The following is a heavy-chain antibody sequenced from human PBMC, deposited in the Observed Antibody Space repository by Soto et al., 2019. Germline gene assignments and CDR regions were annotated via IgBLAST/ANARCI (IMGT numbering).Heavy chain of an antibody. CDR3: DKDGIRARPSYLAY. D-gene: IGHD6-6*01. J-gene: IGHJ4*02. V-gene: IGHV3-23*01. CDR2: ISGSGGST. Sequence: RQGLEWVSAISGSGGSTYYADSVNGRFTISRDNSKNTLYLQMNSLRSEHTAVYFCDKDGIRARPSYLAYRRQGTLVTVSS.